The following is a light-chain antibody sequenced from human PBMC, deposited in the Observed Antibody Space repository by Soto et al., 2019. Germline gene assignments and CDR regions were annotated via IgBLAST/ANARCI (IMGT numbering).Light chain of an antibody. V-gene: IGKV3-11*01. Sequence: EIVLTQSPATLSLSPGERATLSCRASQSVSSYLAWYQQKPGQAPRLLIYDASNRATVIPARFSGSGSGTDFTLTISSLEPEDFAVYYCQQGLTFGGGTKVEIK. CDR2: DAS. J-gene: IGKJ4*01. CDR3: QQGLT. CDR1: QSVSSY.